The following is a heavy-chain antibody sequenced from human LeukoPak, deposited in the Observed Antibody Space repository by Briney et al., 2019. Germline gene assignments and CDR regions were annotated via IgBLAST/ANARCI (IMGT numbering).Heavy chain of an antibody. D-gene: IGHD2-8*02. V-gene: IGHV4-39*02. J-gene: IGHJ4*02. CDR1: GGSIGSTSYY. CDR2: VYYNGAT. CDR3: AIEFRFDYTGGPG. Sequence: SETLSLTCFVSGGSIGSTSYYWGWIRQPPGTGLEWIGTVYYNGATQYNPSLKSRVSISVDTSNNHFSLRMTSVTAADTAMYYCAIEFRFDYTGGPGWGQGTLITVSS.